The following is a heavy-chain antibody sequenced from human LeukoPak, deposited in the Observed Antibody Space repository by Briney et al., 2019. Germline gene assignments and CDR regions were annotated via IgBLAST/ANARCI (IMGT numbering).Heavy chain of an antibody. CDR2: IIPIFGTA. V-gene: IGHV1-69*13. D-gene: IGHD1-26*01. CDR1: GGTFSSYA. CDR3: ARGLLGVPPYFDY. J-gene: IGHJ4*02. Sequence: SVKVSCKASGGTFSSYAISWVRQSPGQGLEWMGGIIPIFGTANYAQKFQGRVTITADESTSTAYMELSSLRSEDTAVYYCARGLLGVPPYFDYWGQGTLVTVSS.